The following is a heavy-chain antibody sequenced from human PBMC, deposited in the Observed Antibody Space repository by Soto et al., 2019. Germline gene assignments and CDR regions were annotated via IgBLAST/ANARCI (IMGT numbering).Heavy chain of an antibody. CDR1: GDSVTSHY. V-gene: IGHV4-59*02. J-gene: IGHJ6*02. CDR3: ARGKILGLIRGYLYYGMDV. D-gene: IGHD3-10*01. CDR2: MHYTGFS. Sequence: SETLSLTCSFSGDSVTSHYLTWIRQSPEKGLEWIGYMHYTGFSHYNPSLKSRLTISVDRSKNQFTLQLTSVTAADTAVYYCARGKILGLIRGYLYYGMDVWGQGTTVTVSS.